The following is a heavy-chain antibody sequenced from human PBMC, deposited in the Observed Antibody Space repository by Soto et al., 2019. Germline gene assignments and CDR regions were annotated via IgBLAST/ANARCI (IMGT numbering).Heavy chain of an antibody. J-gene: IGHJ3*02. CDR1: GGSISSSYW. D-gene: IGHD3-22*01. CDR2: IYHSGST. V-gene: IGHV4-4*02. CDR3: ARRRLTIIVLVFDAFDI. Sequence: SETLSLTCAVSGGSISSSYWWSWVRQPPGKGLEWIGEIYHSGSTNYNPSLKSRVTISVDKSKNQFSLKLSSVTAADTAVYYCARRRLTIIVLVFDAFDIWGQGTMVT.